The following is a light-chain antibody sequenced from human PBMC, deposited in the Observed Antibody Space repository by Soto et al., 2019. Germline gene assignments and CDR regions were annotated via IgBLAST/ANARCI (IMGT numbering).Light chain of an antibody. CDR2: KAS. CDR1: QSISSW. V-gene: IGKV1-5*03. CDR3: QHYNSYSWT. J-gene: IGKJ1*01. Sequence: DIQMAQSPSTLSASVGDRVTITCRASQSISSWLAWYQQKPGKAPKLLIYKASSLESGVPSRFSGSGSGTEFTLTISSLQSDDLATYYCQHYNSYSWTFGQGTKVEIK.